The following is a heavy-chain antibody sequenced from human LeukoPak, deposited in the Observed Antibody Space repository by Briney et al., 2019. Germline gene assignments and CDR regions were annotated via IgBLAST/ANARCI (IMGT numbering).Heavy chain of an antibody. J-gene: IGHJ6*04. V-gene: IGHV1-18*04. CDR2: ISAYNGNT. CDR3: ARVEVRGIPYYYYGMDV. D-gene: IGHD3-10*01. Sequence: ASVKVSCKASGYTFTSYGISWVRQAPGPGLECMGWISAYNGNTNYAQKLQGRVTMTTDTSTSTAYMELRSLRSDDTAVYYCARVEVRGIPYYYYGMDVWSKGTTVTVSS. CDR1: GYTFTSYG.